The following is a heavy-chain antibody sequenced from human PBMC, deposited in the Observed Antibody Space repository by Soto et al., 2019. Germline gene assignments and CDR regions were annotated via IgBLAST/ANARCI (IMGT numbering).Heavy chain of an antibody. CDR2: VSGSGGDT. Sequence: EVQLLESGGGLIQPGGSLKLSCAASGFTFNNHAMAWVRQAPGKGLEWVSAVSGSGGDTFYADSLKGRFTISRDNSKNSLYPQMDSLRAEDTAVYFCAKGTANDPRVYDYWGLGTLVTVSS. V-gene: IGHV3-23*01. CDR1: GFTFNNHA. D-gene: IGHD1-1*01. J-gene: IGHJ4*02. CDR3: AKGTANDPRVYDY.